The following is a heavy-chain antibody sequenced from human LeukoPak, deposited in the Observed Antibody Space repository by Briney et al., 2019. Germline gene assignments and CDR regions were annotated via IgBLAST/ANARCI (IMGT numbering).Heavy chain of an antibody. D-gene: IGHD5-12*01. Sequence: PGGSLRLSCAVSGLTFSKVWMSWVRQAPGKGLEWVGRIKSKSDGETRDYAAPVKDRFTILRDDSINRVYLQMNSLKTEDTAVYYCTRGLEGFTAYDDFWGQGTLVTVSS. CDR1: GLTFSKVW. V-gene: IGHV3-15*01. CDR2: IKSKSDGETR. J-gene: IGHJ4*02. CDR3: TRGLEGFTAYDDF.